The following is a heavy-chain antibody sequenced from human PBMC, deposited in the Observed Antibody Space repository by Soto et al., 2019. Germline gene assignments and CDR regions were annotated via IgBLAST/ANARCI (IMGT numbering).Heavy chain of an antibody. CDR1: GGSLSSGDYY. V-gene: IGHV4-30-4*01. CDR2: IYYSGST. J-gene: IGHJ5*02. CDR3: ARERPDGSRLDL. D-gene: IGHD6-13*01. Sequence: PAETLSRTCTVSGGSLSSGDYYWSWIRQPPGKGLERIGYIYYSGSTYYNPSLKSRVTISVDTSKNQFSLKLSSVTAADTAVYYCARERPDGSRLDLWGQGTLVTVSS.